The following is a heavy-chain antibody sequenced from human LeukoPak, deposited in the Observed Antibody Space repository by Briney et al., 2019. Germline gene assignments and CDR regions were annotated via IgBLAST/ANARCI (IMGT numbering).Heavy chain of an antibody. J-gene: IGHJ6*03. V-gene: IGHV4-34*01. CDR3: ARFGYYYYYMDV. D-gene: IGHD3-10*01. CDR2: INHNGST. CDR1: GGSFSGYY. Sequence: PSETLSLTCAVYGGSFSGYYWSWIRQPPGKGLEWIGEINHNGSTNYNPSLKSRVTISVDTSKNQFSLKLSSVTAADTAVYYCARFGYYYYYMDVWGKGTTVTVSS.